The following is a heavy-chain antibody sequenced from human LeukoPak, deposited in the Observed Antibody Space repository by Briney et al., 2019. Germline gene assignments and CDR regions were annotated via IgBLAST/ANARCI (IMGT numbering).Heavy chain of an antibody. J-gene: IGHJ4*02. D-gene: IGHD3-22*01. Sequence: PSETLSLTCTVSSGSISSGGYYWSWIRQHPGKGLEWIGYISNGGSTYDNPSLKSRVTISVDTSKNQFSLKLSSVTAADTAVYYCAREEIVDHYFDYWGQGTLVTVSS. CDR3: AREEIVDHYFDY. V-gene: IGHV4-31*03. CDR2: ISNGGST. CDR1: SGSISSGGYY.